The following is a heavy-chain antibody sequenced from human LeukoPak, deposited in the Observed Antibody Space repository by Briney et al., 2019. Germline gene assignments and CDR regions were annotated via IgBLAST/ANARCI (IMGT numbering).Heavy chain of an antibody. J-gene: IGHJ4*02. CDR3: TRHIDPLYYDFWY. CDR2: ISYDGSNK. Sequence: GRSLRLSCAAPGFTFSSYAMRWVRQAPGKGLEWVAVISYDGSNKYYADSVKGRFTISRDNAKNSLYLQMNSLRAEDTAVYYCTRHIDPLYYDFWYWGQGTLVTVSS. CDR1: GFTFSSYA. V-gene: IGHV3-30-3*01. D-gene: IGHD3-3*01.